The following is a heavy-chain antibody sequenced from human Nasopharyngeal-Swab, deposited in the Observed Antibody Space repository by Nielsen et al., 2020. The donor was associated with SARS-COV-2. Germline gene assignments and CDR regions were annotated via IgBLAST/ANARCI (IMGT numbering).Heavy chain of an antibody. V-gene: IGHV4-39*07. D-gene: IGHD3-10*01. CDR2: IYYSGST. Sequence: SETLSLTCTVSGGSISSSSYYWGWIRQPPGKGLEWIGRIYYSGSTYYNPSPKSRVTISVDTSKNQFSLKLSSVTAADTAVYYCARERGRGGIWNYYYYYMDVWGKGTTVTVSS. CDR1: GGSISSSSYY. J-gene: IGHJ6*03. CDR3: ARERGRGGIWNYYYYYMDV.